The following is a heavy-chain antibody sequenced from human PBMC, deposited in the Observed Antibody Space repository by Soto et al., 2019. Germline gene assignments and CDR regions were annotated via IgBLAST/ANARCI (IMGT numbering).Heavy chain of an antibody. V-gene: IGHV3-48*02. CDR2: ISSSSSTI. CDR3: ARDLGDYLRDY. D-gene: IGHD4-17*01. J-gene: IGHJ4*02. CDR1: GFTFSSYS. Sequence: EVQLVESGGGLVQPGGSLRLSCAASGFTFSSYSMNWVRQAPGKGLEWVSYISSSSSTIYYADSVKGRFTISRDNAKNSLYLPMHSLRDEDTAVYYCARDLGDYLRDYWGQGTLVTVSS.